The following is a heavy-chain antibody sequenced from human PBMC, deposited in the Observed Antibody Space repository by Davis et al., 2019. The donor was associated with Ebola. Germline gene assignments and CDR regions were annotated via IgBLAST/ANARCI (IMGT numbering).Heavy chain of an antibody. V-gene: IGHV5-10-1*01. J-gene: IGHJ6*03. CDR2: IDPSDSYT. CDR3: ARTNYYYYYMDV. Sequence: GESLKISCKGSGYIFTDYWISWLRQMPGKGLEWMGRIDPSDSYTNYSPSFQGHVTISADKSISTAYLQWSSLKASDTAMYYCARTNYYYYYMDVWGKGTTVTVSS. CDR1: GYIFTDYW.